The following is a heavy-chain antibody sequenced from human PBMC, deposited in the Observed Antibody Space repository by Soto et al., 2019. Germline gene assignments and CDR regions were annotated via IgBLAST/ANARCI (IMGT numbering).Heavy chain of an antibody. Sequence: PGGSLRLSCAASGFTFSNAWLSWVRQAPGKGLEWVGRIKSKTDGGTTDYTAPVKGRFTISRDDSKNTLYPQMNSLKIEDTAVYYCTTGSTSTKNYWGQGTLVTVSS. CDR3: TTGSTSTKNY. J-gene: IGHJ4*02. CDR2: IKSKTDGGTT. D-gene: IGHD6-6*01. CDR1: GFTFSNAW. V-gene: IGHV3-15*01.